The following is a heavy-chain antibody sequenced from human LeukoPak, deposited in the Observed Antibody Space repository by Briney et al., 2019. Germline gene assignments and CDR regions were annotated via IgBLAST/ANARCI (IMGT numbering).Heavy chain of an antibody. V-gene: IGHV3-7*01. J-gene: IGHJ4*02. D-gene: IGHD6-6*01. CDR2: INEDGREE. CDR3: ARALRQLGPFDY. Sequence: GGSLRLSCVGSGFIFSTYWMAWVRQAPGKGPEWVANINEDGREERYVDSVRGRFTISRDNTKNSLSLQMNSLRDEDTAVYYCARALRQLGPFDYWGQGTLVTVSS. CDR1: GFIFSTYW.